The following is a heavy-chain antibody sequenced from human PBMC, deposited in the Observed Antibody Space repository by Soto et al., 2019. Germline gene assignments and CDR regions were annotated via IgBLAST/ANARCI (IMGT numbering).Heavy chain of an antibody. CDR2: ISRDGGTK. Sequence: PGVSLSPSCAASGFTVSSYGMHWVRQAPGKGLEWVAVISRDGGTKYYADSVKGRFSISRDNSRNTLFLEMNSLRGDDMAVYYCTGEVASGYWGQGTLVTVSS. CDR1: GFTVSSYG. J-gene: IGHJ4*02. CDR3: TGEVASGY. D-gene: IGHD2-8*02. V-gene: IGHV3-30*03.